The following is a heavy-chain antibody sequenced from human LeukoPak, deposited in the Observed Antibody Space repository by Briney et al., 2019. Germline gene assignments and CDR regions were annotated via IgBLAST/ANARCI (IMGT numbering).Heavy chain of an antibody. V-gene: IGHV3-11*03. CDR3: ARFSSGWYYFDY. D-gene: IGHD6-19*01. J-gene: IGHJ4*02. CDR1: GFTFSDYY. Sequence: GGSLRLSCAASGFTFSDYYMSWIRQAPGKGLEGVSYISSRSSHTNYADSVKGRFTISRDNAKNSPYLQMNSLRAEDTAVYYCARFSSGWYYFDYWGQGTLVTVSS. CDR2: ISSRSSHT.